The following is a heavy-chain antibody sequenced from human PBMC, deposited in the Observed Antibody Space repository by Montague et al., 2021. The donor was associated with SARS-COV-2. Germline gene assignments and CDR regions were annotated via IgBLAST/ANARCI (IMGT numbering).Heavy chain of an antibody. CDR2: IYYTGNT. Sequence: SEILSLTCTVSGGSITNNIDYWAWIRRPPGKGLEWIGSIYYTGNTYYXPSLKSRVTISVVTSKNHFTLKLSSVTAAETAVYYCARLKRYFDSSGSPSAFDFWGQGTKVTVSS. V-gene: IGHV4-39*02. J-gene: IGHJ3*01. D-gene: IGHD3-22*01. CDR3: ARLKRYFDSSGSPSAFDF. CDR1: GGSITNNIDY.